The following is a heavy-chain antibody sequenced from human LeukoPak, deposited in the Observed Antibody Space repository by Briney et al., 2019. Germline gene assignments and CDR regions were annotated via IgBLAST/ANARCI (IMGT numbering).Heavy chain of an antibody. CDR3: AKDGSPPGYSSD. J-gene: IGHJ1*01. D-gene: IGHD6-19*01. CDR1: GFTFDDYA. V-gene: IGHV3-9*01. CDR2: ISWNSGSI. Sequence: PGGSLRLSCAASGFTFDDYAMHWVRHAPGKGLEWVSGISWNSGSIGYADSVKGRFTISRDNSKNTLYLQMNSLRAEDTAVYYCAKDGSPPGYSSDWGQGTLVTVSS.